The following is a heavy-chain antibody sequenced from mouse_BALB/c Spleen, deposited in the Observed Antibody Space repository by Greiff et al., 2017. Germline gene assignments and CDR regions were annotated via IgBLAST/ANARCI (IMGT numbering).Heavy chain of an antibody. V-gene: IGHV5-17*02. D-gene: IGHD2-14*01. Sequence: EVKLVESGGGLVQPGGSRKLSCAASGFTFSSFGMHWVRQAPEKGLEWVAYISSGSSTIYYADTVKGRFTISRDNPKNTLFLQMTSLRSEDTAMYYCARSGSWVRREAWFAYWGQGTLVTVSA. CDR2: ISSGSSTI. CDR3: ARSGSWVRREAWFAY. CDR1: GFTFSSFG. J-gene: IGHJ3*01.